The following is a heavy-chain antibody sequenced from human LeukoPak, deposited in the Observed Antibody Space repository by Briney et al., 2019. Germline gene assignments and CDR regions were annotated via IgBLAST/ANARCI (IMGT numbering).Heavy chain of an antibody. Sequence: PSETLSLTCAVYGGSFSGYYWSWTRQPPGKGLEWIGEINHSGSTNYNPSLKSRVTISVDTSKNQFSLKLSSVTAADTAVYYCARGPYCSSTSCYGSWFDPWGQGTLVTVSS. CDR1: GGSFSGYY. D-gene: IGHD2-2*01. V-gene: IGHV4-34*01. CDR2: INHSGST. CDR3: ARGPYCSSTSCYGSWFDP. J-gene: IGHJ5*02.